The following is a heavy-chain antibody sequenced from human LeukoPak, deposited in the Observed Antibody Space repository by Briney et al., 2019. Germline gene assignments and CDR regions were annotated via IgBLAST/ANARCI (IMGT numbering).Heavy chain of an antibody. CDR3: ARDGDCSGGSCYVYAFDI. D-gene: IGHD2-15*01. CDR1: GVSISSYY. J-gene: IGHJ3*02. V-gene: IGHV4-4*07. CDR2: IYTSGST. Sequence: PSETLSLTCTVSGVSISSYYWSWIRQPAGKGLEWIGRIYTSGSTYYNPSLKSRVTISVDTSKNQFSLKLSSVTAADTAVYYCARDGDCSGGSCYVYAFDIWGQGTMVTVSS.